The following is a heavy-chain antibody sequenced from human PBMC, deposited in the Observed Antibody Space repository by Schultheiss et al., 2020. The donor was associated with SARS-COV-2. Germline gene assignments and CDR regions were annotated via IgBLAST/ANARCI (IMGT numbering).Heavy chain of an antibody. D-gene: IGHD3-10*01. CDR1: GFTFSDYY. CDR2: TWYDGSNK. V-gene: IGHV3-33*08. CDR3: ARFIPGEKYGVDV. J-gene: IGHJ6*02. Sequence: GGSLRLSCAASGFTFSDYYMSWVRQAPGKGLEWVAVTWYDGSNKYYADSVKGRFTISRDNSKNTLYLQMNSLRAEDTAVYYCARFIPGEKYGVDVWGQGTTVTVSS.